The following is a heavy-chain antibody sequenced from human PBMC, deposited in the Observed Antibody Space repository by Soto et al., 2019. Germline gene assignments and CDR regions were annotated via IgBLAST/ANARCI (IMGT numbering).Heavy chain of an antibody. CDR3: ARDLRQLLSHNYYYYCLDV. J-gene: IGHJ6*03. CDR1: GFTFSDYQ. V-gene: IGHV3-11*01. Sequence: QVHLVESGGGLVKPGGSLRLSCAASGFTFSDYQMSWIRQAPGKGLEWVSYIGSSGLSVSYEDSVKGRFTISRDNANNSLYRQMNSLRAEDSAVYYWARDLRQLLSHNYYYYCLDVWGKGTTVSVSS. D-gene: IGHD2-2*01. CDR2: IGSSGLSV.